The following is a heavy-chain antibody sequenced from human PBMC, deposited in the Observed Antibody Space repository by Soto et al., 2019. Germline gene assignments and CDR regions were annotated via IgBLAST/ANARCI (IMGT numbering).Heavy chain of an antibody. CDR3: ARGVGSSWPVDY. V-gene: IGHV4-59*11. Sequence: SETLSLTCTVSGGSISSHYWSWIRQPPGKGLEWIGYIYYSGSTNYNPSLKSRVTISVDTSKNQFSLKLSSVTAADTAVYYCARGVGSSWPVDYWGQGTLVTVSS. CDR2: IYYSGST. D-gene: IGHD6-13*01. J-gene: IGHJ4*02. CDR1: GGSISSHY.